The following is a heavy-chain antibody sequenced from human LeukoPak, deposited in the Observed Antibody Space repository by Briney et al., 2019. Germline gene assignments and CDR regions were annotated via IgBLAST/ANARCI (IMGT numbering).Heavy chain of an antibody. D-gene: IGHD5-18*01. J-gene: IGHJ6*02. CDR2: IYYSGST. CDR1: GGSISSGGYY. CDR3: ARTDTAMGYYYYYGMDV. V-gene: IGHV4-31*03. Sequence: SETLSLTCTVSGGSISSGGYYWSWIRQHPGKGLEWIGYIYYSGSTYYNPSLKSRVTISVDTSKNQFSLKLSSVTAADTAVYYCARTDTAMGYYYYYGMDVWGQGTTVTVSS.